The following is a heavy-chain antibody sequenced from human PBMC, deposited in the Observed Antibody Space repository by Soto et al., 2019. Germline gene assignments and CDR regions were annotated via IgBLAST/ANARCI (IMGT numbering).Heavy chain of an antibody. J-gene: IGHJ6*02. CDR1: GYSFTNYW. CDR3: ARLVGVAVPGTLPSYGLDV. D-gene: IGHD6-19*01. CDR2: IYPGDSDT. V-gene: IGHV5-51*01. Sequence: EEKTVGESLKISCRASGYSFTNYWIAWVRQMPGKGLEWMGIIYPGDSDTRYSPSFQGQVTISADKSISAAYLQWSSLKASDSAMYYCARLVGVAVPGTLPSYGLDVWGRGTTVTVSS.